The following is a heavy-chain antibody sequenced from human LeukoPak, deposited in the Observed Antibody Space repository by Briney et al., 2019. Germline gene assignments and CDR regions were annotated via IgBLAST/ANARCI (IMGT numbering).Heavy chain of an antibody. Sequence: PWGCLRLSCAASGFIVSSNYMSWVRQAPGKGLEWVSVIYSGGSTYYADSVRGRFTISRDNSKSTLYLQMNILRAEDTAVYYCARDSHSGSYYRLDYCGQGTLVTVSS. CDR1: GFIVSSNY. CDR2: IYSGGST. J-gene: IGHJ4*02. V-gene: IGHV3-53*01. D-gene: IGHD1-26*01. CDR3: ARDSHSGSYYRLDY.